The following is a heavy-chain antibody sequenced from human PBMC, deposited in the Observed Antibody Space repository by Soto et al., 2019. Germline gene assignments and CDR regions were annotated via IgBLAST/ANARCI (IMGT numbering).Heavy chain of an antibody. J-gene: IGHJ4*02. Sequence: QVQLVQSGAEVKKPGSSVKVSCKASGGTFSSYAISWVRQAPGQGLEWMGGIIPIFGTANYAQKFQGRVIITADESTSTAYMELSSLRSEDTAVYYCARASGDSSGYYYAHWGQGTLVTVSS. D-gene: IGHD3-22*01. V-gene: IGHV1-69*12. CDR3: ARASGDSSGYYYAH. CDR2: IIPIFGTA. CDR1: GGTFSSYA.